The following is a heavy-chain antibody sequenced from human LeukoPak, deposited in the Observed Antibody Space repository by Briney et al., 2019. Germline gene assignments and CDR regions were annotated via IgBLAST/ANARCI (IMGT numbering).Heavy chain of an antibody. D-gene: IGHD4-17*01. CDR2: FDPEDGET. V-gene: IGHV1-24*01. CDR1: GYTLTELS. J-gene: IGHJ4*02. Sequence: RASVKVSCKVSGYTLTELSMHWVRQAPGKGLESMGGFDPEDGETIYAQKFQGRVTMTEDTSTDTAYMELSSLRSEDTAVYYCATGNYGDYVFDYWGQGTLVTVSS. CDR3: ATGNYGDYVFDY.